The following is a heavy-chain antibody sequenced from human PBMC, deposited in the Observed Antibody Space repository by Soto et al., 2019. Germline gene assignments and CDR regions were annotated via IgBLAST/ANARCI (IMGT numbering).Heavy chain of an antibody. D-gene: IGHD3-10*01. Sequence: QLQLQESGPGLVKSSETLSLTCTVSGGSIRSSSYYWGWIRQPPGKGLEWIGNIYYNGNTYYNPSLKSRVTISVDASKNQFSLKVSSVTAADTAVYYCARRLWFAESHRFDPWGQGTLVTVSS. CDR2: IYYNGNT. CDR3: ARRLWFAESHRFDP. J-gene: IGHJ5*02. V-gene: IGHV4-39*01. CDR1: GGSIRSSSYY.